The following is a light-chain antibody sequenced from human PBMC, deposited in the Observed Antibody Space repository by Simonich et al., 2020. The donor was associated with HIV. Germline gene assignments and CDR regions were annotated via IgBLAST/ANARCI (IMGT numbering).Light chain of an antibody. CDR2: DVS. Sequence: QSALTQPRSVSGSSGQSVTISCTGTSSDVGGYNYVSWYQQHPGKAPKLMIYDVSKRPSGVPDRFSGYKSGNTASLTISGLQAEDEADYYCSSYTSSSTVVFGGGTKLTVL. J-gene: IGLJ2*01. CDR3: SSYTSSSTVV. CDR1: SSDVGGYNY. V-gene: IGLV2-11*01.